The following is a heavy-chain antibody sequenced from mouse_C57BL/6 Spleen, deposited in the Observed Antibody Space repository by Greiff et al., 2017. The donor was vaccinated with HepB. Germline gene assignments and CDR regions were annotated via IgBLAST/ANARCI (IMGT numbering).Heavy chain of an antibody. V-gene: IGHV5-17*01. J-gene: IGHJ2*01. CDR2: ISSGSSTI. Sequence: EVKLMESGGGLVKPGGSLKLSCAASGFTFSDYGMHWVRQAPEKGLEWVAYISSGSSTIYYADTVKGRFTISRDNAKNTLFLQMTSLRSEDTAMYYCARPRMTLNWDYFDYWGQGTTLTVSS. D-gene: IGHD4-1*01. CDR3: ARPRMTLNWDYFDY. CDR1: GFTFSDYG.